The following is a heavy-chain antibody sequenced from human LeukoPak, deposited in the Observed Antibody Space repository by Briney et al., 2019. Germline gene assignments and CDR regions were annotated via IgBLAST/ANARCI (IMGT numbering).Heavy chain of an antibody. D-gene: IGHD4-17*01. Sequence: GGSLRLSCAASGFTFHDYDMSWVRQSPGKGLEWVSGINWNGDRTGYADSVKGRFTISRDNAKNSLYLQMNSLRAEDTAVYYCARDSSHWQHDYGDSRPEYYFDYWGQGTLVTVSS. CDR2: INWNGDRT. CDR1: GFTFHDYD. V-gene: IGHV3-20*04. J-gene: IGHJ4*02. CDR3: ARDSSHWQHDYGDSRPEYYFDY.